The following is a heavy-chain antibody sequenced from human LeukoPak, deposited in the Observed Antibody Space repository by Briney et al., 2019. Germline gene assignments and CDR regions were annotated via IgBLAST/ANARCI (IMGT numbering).Heavy chain of an antibody. D-gene: IGHD3/OR15-3a*01. J-gene: IGHJ4*02. V-gene: IGHV4-59*01. CDR1: GGSISSYY. Sequence: PSETLSLTCTVSGGSISSYYWSWLRQPPGKGLEWIGYIYYSGSTYYNPSLKSRVTISVDTSKSQFSLKLSSVTAADAAVYYCARGGLGSDYWGQGTLVTVSS. CDR3: ARGGLGSDY. CDR2: IYYSGST.